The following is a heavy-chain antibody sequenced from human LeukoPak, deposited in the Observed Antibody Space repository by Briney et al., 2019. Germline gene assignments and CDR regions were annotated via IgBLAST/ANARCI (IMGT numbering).Heavy chain of an antibody. V-gene: IGHV1-69*02. CDR2: IIPIPGIA. D-gene: IGHD3-3*01. CDR1: GGTFSSYT. CDR3: ARTNYDFWSGYPLGVDP. J-gene: IGHJ5*02. Sequence: ASVKVSCRASGGTFSSYTISWVRQAPGQGLEWMGRIIPIPGIANYAQKFQGRVTITADKSTSTAYMELSSLRSEDTAVYYCARTNYDFWSGYPLGVDPWGQGTLATVSS.